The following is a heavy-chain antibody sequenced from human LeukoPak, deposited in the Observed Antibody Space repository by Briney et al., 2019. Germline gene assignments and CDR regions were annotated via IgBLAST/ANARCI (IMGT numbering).Heavy chain of an antibody. J-gene: IGHJ4*02. CDR3: TTLRGGFEY. D-gene: IGHD3-16*01. V-gene: IGHV3-15*01. CDR1: GFTFSNAW. CDR2: IKSKTDGGTT. Sequence: GGSQRLSCAASGFTFSNAWMTWVRQAPGKGLEWVGRIKSKTDGGTTAYAAPVKGRFIISRDDSINSLYLEMNSLKTEDTAVYYCTTLRGGFEYWGQGSLVTVSS.